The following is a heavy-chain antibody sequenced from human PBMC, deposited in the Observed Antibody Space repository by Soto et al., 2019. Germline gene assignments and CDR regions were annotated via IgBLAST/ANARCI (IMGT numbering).Heavy chain of an antibody. CDR2: IKSKYDGGTT. V-gene: IGHV3-15*07. D-gene: IGHD3-10*01. CDR1: GFTFSNAW. J-gene: IGHJ4*02. CDR3: STGGYYFDY. Sequence: EEQLVESGGGLMKPGGSLRLSCTTSGFTFSNAWMNWVRQVPGKGLEWVGRIKSKYDGGTTDYAAPVKGRFTIARDDSKSRVYLQMNSLKIEDTAIYYCSTGGYYFDYWGQGTLVTVSS.